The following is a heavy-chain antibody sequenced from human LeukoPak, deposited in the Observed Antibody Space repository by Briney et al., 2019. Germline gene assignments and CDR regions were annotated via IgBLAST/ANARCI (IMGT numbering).Heavy chain of an antibody. CDR3: ARLLSSLPSRPFDY. J-gene: IGHJ4*02. Sequence: GGSVTVSCKASGYTFTSYDINWVGQAAGQGLEGMGWMNRKSGNTDYAQKFQGRVTMHSHTSIITAYMQLSSLRPEDTALYYCARLLSSLPSRPFDYWGQGTLVTVSS. CDR2: MNRKSGNT. V-gene: IGHV1-8*01. CDR1: GYTFTSYD. D-gene: IGHD2-15*01.